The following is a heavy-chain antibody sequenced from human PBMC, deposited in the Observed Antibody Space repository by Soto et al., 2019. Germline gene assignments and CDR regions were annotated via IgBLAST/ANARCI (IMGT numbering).Heavy chain of an antibody. CDR3: AKDGSAGDGYNYFDY. V-gene: IGHV3-9*01. J-gene: IGHJ4*02. Sequence: SLRLSCAASGFTFDDYAMHWVRQAPGKGLEWVSGISWNSGSIGYADSVKGRFTISRDNAKNSLYLQMNSLRAEDTALYYCAKDGSAGDGYNYFDYWGQGTLVTVSS. CDR2: ISWNSGSI. CDR1: GFTFDDYA. D-gene: IGHD5-12*01.